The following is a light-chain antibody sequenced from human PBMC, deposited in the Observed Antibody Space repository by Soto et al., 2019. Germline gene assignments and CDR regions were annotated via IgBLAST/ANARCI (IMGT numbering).Light chain of an antibody. CDR2: AAS. CDR1: QGIRHY. CDR3: LQDYTYPLT. V-gene: IGKV1-6*01. Sequence: AIQMTQSPSSLSASVGDRVTITCRASQGIRHYLGWYQQKPGKAPKLLIYAASSLQSGVPSRFSGSGSGTDFTLTISSLQPEDFATYYCLQDYTYPLTFGGGTQVEIK. J-gene: IGKJ4*01.